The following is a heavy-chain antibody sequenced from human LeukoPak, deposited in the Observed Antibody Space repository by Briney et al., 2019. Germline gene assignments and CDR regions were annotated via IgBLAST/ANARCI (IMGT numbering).Heavy chain of an antibody. Sequence: SETLSLTCTVSGGPISSYYGSWIREPPGKGLEWIGYIYTRGSTNYNPSLKSRVTISVDTSKNQFSLKLSSVTAADTAVYYCARRMWGTFDYWGQGTLVTVSS. D-gene: IGHD1-1*01. CDR1: GGPISSYY. CDR3: ARRMWGTFDY. V-gene: IGHV4-4*09. CDR2: IYTRGST. J-gene: IGHJ4*02.